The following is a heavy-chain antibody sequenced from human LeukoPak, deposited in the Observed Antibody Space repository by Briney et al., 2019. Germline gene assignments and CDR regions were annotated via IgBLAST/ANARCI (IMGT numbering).Heavy chain of an antibody. D-gene: IGHD3-16*01. J-gene: IGHJ4*02. V-gene: IGHV3-64D*06. Sequence: GGSLRLSCSASGFTFSSSAMFWVRQAPGKGLEYVSSFSSNGVTTYYTDSVKGRFTISRDNSKNTLYLRMGSLRPEDTAMYYCVKGDTTSRYIDSWGQGTLVIVSS. CDR3: VKGDTTSRYIDS. CDR1: GFTFSSSA. CDR2: FSSNGVTT.